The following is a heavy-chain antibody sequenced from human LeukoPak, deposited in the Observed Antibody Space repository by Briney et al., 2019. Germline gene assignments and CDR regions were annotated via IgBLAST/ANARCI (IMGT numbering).Heavy chain of an antibody. CDR2: IKQDGSEK. CDR3: ARDPITMVRGVLAYYYGLDV. Sequence: GGSLRLSCAASGFTFSSYWMSWVRQAPGKGLEWVAYIKQDGSEKYYVDSVKGRFTISRDNAKNSLYLQMNSLRAEDTAVYYCARDPITMVRGVLAYYYGLDVWGQGTTVTVSS. J-gene: IGHJ6*02. V-gene: IGHV3-7*01. CDR1: GFTFSSYW. D-gene: IGHD3-10*01.